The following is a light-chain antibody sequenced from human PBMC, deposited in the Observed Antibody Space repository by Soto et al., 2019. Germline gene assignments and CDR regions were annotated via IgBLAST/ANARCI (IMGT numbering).Light chain of an antibody. CDR2: GNS. V-gene: IGLV1-40*01. J-gene: IGLJ1*01. CDR3: QSYDSSLSGFYV. Sequence: QCMLTQPHSVSGAPGQRCTISCTGSISNIGAGYDVHWYQQLPGRAPKLLIYGNSVRPSGVPDRFSGSQSGTSASLAITGLQAEDEADYYCQSYDSSLSGFYVFGTGTKVTVL. CDR1: ISNIGAGYD.